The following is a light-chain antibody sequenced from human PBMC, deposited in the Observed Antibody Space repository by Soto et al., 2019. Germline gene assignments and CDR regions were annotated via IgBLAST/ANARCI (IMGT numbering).Light chain of an antibody. CDR1: QSIGSD. J-gene: IGKJ1*01. CDR3: QQYGSSGT. V-gene: IGKV3-15*01. Sequence: EMVMTQSPAILSVSPGERASLSCRASQSIGSDLAWYQQKPGQPPRLLIYGASTRATGIPARFSGSGSGTDFTLTISSLEPEDFAVYYCQQYGSSGTFGQGTKVDIK. CDR2: GAS.